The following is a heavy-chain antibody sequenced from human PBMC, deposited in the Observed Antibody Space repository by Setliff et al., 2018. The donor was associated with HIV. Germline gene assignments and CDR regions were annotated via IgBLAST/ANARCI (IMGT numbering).Heavy chain of an antibody. CDR1: GFTFSSYE. Sequence: GSLRLSCAASGFTFSSYEMNWVRQAPGKGLEWVSYISASGNTIYYADSVKGRFTISRDNSKNTLYLQMSSLRAEDTAVYYCVKDPAATDAFDIWGQGTMVTVSS. CDR2: ISASGNTI. V-gene: IGHV3-48*03. D-gene: IGHD2-2*01. J-gene: IGHJ3*02. CDR3: VKDPAATDAFDI.